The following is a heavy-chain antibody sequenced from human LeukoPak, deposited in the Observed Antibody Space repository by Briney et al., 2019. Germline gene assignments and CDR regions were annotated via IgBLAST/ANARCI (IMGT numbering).Heavy chain of an antibody. CDR3: ARADDILTGYYHY. V-gene: IGHV3-21*01. CDR2: ISSSSSYI. D-gene: IGHD3-9*01. Sequence: GGSLRLSCAASGFTFSSYNMNWVRQAPGKGLEWVSSISSSSSYIYYADSVKGRFTISRDNAKNSLYLQMNSLRAEDTAVYYCARADDILTGYYHYWGQGTLVTVSS. J-gene: IGHJ4*02. CDR1: GFTFSSYN.